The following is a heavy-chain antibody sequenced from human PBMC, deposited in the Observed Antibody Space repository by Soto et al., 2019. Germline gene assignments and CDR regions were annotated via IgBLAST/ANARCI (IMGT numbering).Heavy chain of an antibody. CDR3: ASHYDMWSGYLSPVDY. V-gene: IGHV3-11*01. Sequence: QVQLVESGGDLVKPGGSLRLSCAASGYTFSDYYMSWIRQAPGKGLEWISYIDTSGTKIYYADSVKGRSTITRDNAMNSLYVELNSLRAENPAVYYCASHYDMWSGYLSPVDYWGQGTLVTVSS. CDR2: IDTSGTKI. J-gene: IGHJ4*02. D-gene: IGHD3-3*01. CDR1: GYTFSDYY.